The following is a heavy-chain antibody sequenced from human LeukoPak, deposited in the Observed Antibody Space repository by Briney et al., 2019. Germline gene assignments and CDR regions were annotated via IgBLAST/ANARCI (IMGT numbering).Heavy chain of an antibody. J-gene: IGHJ4*02. CDR2: ISVSGGST. CDR1: GFTFNNYA. CDR3: AKDFVRVGATMFDS. Sequence: PGGSLRLSCAASGFTFNNYAMSWVRQAPGKGLEWVSAISVSGGSTYYADSVKGRFTISRDNSKNTLYLQMNNLTTEATALYHCAKDFVRVGATMFDSWGQGTLVTVSS. D-gene: IGHD1-26*01. V-gene: IGHV3-23*01.